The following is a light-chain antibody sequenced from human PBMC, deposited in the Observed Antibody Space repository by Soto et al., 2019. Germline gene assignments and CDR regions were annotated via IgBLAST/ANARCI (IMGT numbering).Light chain of an antibody. CDR1: SSDIGYYNY. V-gene: IGLV2-14*03. CDR3: SAYTTSSTVV. J-gene: IGLJ1*01. Sequence: QSALAQPASVSGYPGQSITISCTGTSSDIGYYNYVSWYQQHPGKAPKVMIYDVSNRPSGVSNRFSGSKSANTASLTISGLQAEDEADYHCSAYTTSSTVVFGSGTKSPS. CDR2: DVS.